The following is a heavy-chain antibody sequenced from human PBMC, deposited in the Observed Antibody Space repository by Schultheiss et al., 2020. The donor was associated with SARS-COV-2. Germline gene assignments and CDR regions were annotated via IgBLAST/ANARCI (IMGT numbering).Heavy chain of an antibody. V-gene: IGHV4-34*01. D-gene: IGHD6-19*01. CDR1: GGSFSGYY. J-gene: IGHJ4*02. CDR3: ASSGWTYYFDY. Sequence: SETLSLTCAVYGGSFSGYYWSWIRQPPGKGLEWIGSIYYSGSTYYNPSLKSRVTISVDTSKNQLSLKLSSVTAADTAVYYCASSGWTYYFDYWGQGTLVTVSS. CDR2: IYYSGST.